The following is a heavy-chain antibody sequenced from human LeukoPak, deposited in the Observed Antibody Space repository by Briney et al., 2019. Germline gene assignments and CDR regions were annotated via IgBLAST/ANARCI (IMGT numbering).Heavy chain of an antibody. CDR1: VGSLSSYY. V-gene: IGHV4-59*12. CDR2: IYYSGST. J-gene: IGHJ4*02. CDR3: ARGNILTGYCFDF. Sequence: SETLSLMCTVWVGSLSSYYGRWIRQPPGKGLEGIGYIYYSGSTNYNPSLKSRVTISVDTSKNQFSLKLSSVTAADTAVYYCARGNILTGYCFDFWGQGALVTVSS. D-gene: IGHD3-9*01.